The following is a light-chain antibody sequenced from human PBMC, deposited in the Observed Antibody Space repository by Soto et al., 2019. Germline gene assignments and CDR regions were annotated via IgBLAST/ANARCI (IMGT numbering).Light chain of an antibody. V-gene: IGKV3-15*01. J-gene: IGKJ1*01. CDR1: QSVSSS. Sequence: EIVMTQSPATMSVSPGERATLSCRASQSVSSSLAWYQQKPGQAPRLLIYHASTGATSIPARFSGSGSGTDFTLTISRLEPEDFAMYYCQQYGGSPWTFGQGTKV. CDR3: QQYGGSPWT. CDR2: HAS.